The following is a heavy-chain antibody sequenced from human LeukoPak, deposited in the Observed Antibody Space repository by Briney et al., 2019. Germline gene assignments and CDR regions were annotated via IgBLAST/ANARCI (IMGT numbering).Heavy chain of an antibody. V-gene: IGHV3-30*02. J-gene: IGHJ4*02. CDR1: GFTFSNYG. CDR3: VKDNPLDY. Sequence: GGSLRLSCGASGFTFSNYGMLWVRQAPGKGVEGVAFIRYDGNNKLYADSMKGRFTISRDNSKNTLYLHINSLRAEDTAVYYCVKDNPLDYWGQGTLVIVSS. D-gene: IGHD1-14*01. CDR2: IRYDGNNK.